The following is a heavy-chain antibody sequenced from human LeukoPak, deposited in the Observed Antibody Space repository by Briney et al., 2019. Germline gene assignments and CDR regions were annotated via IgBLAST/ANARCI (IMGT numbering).Heavy chain of an antibody. CDR2: ISSSSSYI. CDR3: ARFIHTRYYFDY. V-gene: IGHV3-21*01. D-gene: IGHD2-21*01. J-gene: IGHJ4*02. Sequence: GGSLRLSCAASGCTFSSYNMNWVRQAPGKGLEWVSSISSSSSYIYYADSVKGRFTISRDNAKNSLYLQMNSLRAEDTAVYYCARFIHTRYYFDYWGQGTLVTASS. CDR1: GCTFSSYN.